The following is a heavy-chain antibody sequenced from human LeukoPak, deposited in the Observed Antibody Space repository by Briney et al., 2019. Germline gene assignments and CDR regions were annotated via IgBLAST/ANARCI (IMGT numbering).Heavy chain of an antibody. CDR3: ARASGYDPYYYYYMDV. V-gene: IGHV1-2*02. D-gene: IGHD3-22*01. J-gene: IGHJ6*03. CDR1: GYTFTSYG. CDR2: INPNSGGT. Sequence: ASVKVSCKASGYTFTSYGISWVRQAPGQGLEWMGWINPNSGGTNYAQKFQGRVTMTRDTSISTAYMELSRLRSDDTAVYYCARASGYDPYYYYYMDVWGKGTTVTVSS.